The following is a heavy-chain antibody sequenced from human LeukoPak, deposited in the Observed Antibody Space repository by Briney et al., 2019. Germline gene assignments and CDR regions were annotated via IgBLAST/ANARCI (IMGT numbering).Heavy chain of an antibody. D-gene: IGHD3-22*01. J-gene: IGHJ4*02. Sequence: ASVKVSCKVSGYTLTELSMHWVRQAPGQGLEWMGWINPNSGGTNYAQKFQGRVTMTRDTSISTAYMELSRLRSDDTAVYYCARGSSGYSTPVDYWGQGTLVTVSS. CDR1: GYTLTELS. CDR3: ARGSSGYSTPVDY. CDR2: INPNSGGT. V-gene: IGHV1-2*02.